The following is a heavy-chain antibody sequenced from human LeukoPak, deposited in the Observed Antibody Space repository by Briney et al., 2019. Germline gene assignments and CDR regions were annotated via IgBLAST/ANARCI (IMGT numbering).Heavy chain of an antibody. Sequence: GGSLRLSCAASGFSVSNTYMSWVRQAPGEGLEWVSVIYSGGNTYYADSVKGRFTISRDNSKNTLYLQMNRLRPEDTAVYYCARGTVTAPDYWGQGTLVTVSS. D-gene: IGHD2-21*02. CDR1: GFSVSNTY. CDR2: IYSGGNT. V-gene: IGHV3-53*01. J-gene: IGHJ4*02. CDR3: ARGTVTAPDY.